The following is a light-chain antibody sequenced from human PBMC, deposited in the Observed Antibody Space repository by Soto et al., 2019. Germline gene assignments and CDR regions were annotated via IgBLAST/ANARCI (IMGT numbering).Light chain of an antibody. CDR2: DAS. V-gene: IGKV3-20*01. J-gene: IGKJ3*01. CDR1: PSVSNTY. Sequence: EIVLTQSPGTLPLSPGERATLSCRASPSVSNTYLAWYQQKPGQPPRLLIYDASSRATGIPDRSSGSGSGTDFTLTINRLETEDFAVYYCQQYGRSPGLFTFGPGTKVDIK. CDR3: QQYGRSPGLFT.